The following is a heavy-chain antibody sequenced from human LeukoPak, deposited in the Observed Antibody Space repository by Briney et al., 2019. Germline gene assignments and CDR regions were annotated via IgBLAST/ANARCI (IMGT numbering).Heavy chain of an antibody. D-gene: IGHD3-9*01. V-gene: IGHV3-30*04. CDR2: ISYDGSNK. Sequence: GGSLRLSCTASGFNFYRFTMHWVRQAPGKGLEWVAVISYDGSNKYYADSVKGRFTISRDNSKNTLYLQMNSLRAEDTAVYYCARDRDSYYDILTGYYGFGRNGFDPWGQGTLVTVSS. J-gene: IGHJ5*02. CDR1: GFNFYRFT. CDR3: ARDRDSYYDILTGYYGFGRNGFDP.